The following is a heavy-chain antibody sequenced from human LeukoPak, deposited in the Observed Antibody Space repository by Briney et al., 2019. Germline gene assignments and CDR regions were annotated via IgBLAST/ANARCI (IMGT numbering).Heavy chain of an antibody. D-gene: IGHD1-26*01. CDR1: GFTFSSYA. Sequence: GGSLRLSCAASGFTFSSYAMSWVRQAPGKGLEWVSAISGSGGSTYYADSVKGRSTISRDNAKNSLYLQMNSLRAEDTAVYYCARDSGSYFRAFDIWGQGTMVTVSS. CDR2: ISGSGGST. CDR3: ARDSGSYFRAFDI. V-gene: IGHV3-23*01. J-gene: IGHJ3*02.